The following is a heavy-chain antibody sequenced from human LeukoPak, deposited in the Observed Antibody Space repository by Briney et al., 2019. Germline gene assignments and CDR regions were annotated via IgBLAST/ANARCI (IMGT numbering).Heavy chain of an antibody. CDR3: ARGGIAVAGTKFSDY. D-gene: IGHD6-19*01. V-gene: IGHV4-34*01. CDR1: GGSFSGYY. Sequence: SSETLSLTCAVSGGSFSGYYWSWIRQAPGKGLEWIWEINHSGSTNYNPSLKSRVTISVDTSKNQFSLKLSSVTAADTAVYYCARGGIAVAGTKFSDYWGQGTLVTVSS. CDR2: INHSGST. J-gene: IGHJ4*02.